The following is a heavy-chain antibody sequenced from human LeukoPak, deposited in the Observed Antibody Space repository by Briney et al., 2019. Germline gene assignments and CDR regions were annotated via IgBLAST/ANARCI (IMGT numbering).Heavy chain of an antibody. CDR1: GFTFSNYW. CDR2: IKSDGTGI. V-gene: IGHV3-74*01. CDR3: VRGQTIDY. J-gene: IGHJ4*02. D-gene: IGHD3-3*01. Sequence: PGGSLRLSSTTSGFTFSNYWIYWVRQAPGKGLMWVSRIKSDGTGITYTDSVEGRFTISRDNAKNTLYLQMNSLRDEDTAVYYCVRGQTIDYWGQGTLVTVSS.